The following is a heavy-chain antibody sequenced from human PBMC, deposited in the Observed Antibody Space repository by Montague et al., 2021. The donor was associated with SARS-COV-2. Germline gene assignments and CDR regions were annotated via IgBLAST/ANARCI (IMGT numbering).Heavy chain of an antibody. J-gene: IGHJ4*02. Sequence: SETLSLTCVVSDVSLSSSTGWSWVRQSPGKGLEWVGETYLSGFTXYNSSVKSRVTISLDDSRSQFSLRLTSVTAADTAVYFCARGGLGNRGFDYWGQGALVTVSS. CDR2: TYLSGFT. V-gene: IGHV4-4*02. CDR3: ARGGLGNRGFDY. D-gene: IGHD3/OR15-3a*01. CDR1: DVSLSSSTG.